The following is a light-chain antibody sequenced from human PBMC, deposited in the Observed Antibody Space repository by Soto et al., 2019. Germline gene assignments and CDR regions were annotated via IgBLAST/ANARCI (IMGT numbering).Light chain of an antibody. CDR3: QQYNTYSQT. Sequence: EIVMTQSPATLSVSPGERATLSCRASQSVSSNLAWYQQKPGQAPRLLIYGASTRATGIPARFSGSGSGTEFTLTISSLQSEDFATYYCQQYNTYSQTFGQGTKVDIK. J-gene: IGKJ1*01. CDR2: GAS. CDR1: QSVSSN. V-gene: IGKV3-15*01.